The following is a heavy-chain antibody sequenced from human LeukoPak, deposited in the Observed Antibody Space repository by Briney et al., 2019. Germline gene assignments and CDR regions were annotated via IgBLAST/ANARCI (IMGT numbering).Heavy chain of an antibody. CDR1: GFTFSSYS. D-gene: IGHD5-24*01. CDR2: ISSGSSYI. CDR3: ARASDPWLQLT. V-gene: IGHV3-21*01. Sequence: GGSLRLSCAASGFTFSSYSMNWVRQAPGKGLEWVSSISSGSSYIYYADSVKGRFTISRDNAKNSLYLQMNSLRAEDTAVYYCARASDPWLQLTWGQGTLVTVSS. J-gene: IGHJ5*02.